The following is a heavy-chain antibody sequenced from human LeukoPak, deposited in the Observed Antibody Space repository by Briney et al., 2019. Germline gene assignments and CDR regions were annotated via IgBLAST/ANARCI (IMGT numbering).Heavy chain of an antibody. D-gene: IGHD5-12*01. Sequence: ASVKVSCKASGYTFTDYYIHWVRQAPGQGLEWMGWINSNSGATNYAQKFQGRVTVTRVTSISTAYMELSSLRSDDTAVYYCASVYSGYDLSQLDYWGQGTLVTVSS. V-gene: IGHV1-2*02. CDR3: ASVYSGYDLSQLDY. CDR2: INSNSGAT. J-gene: IGHJ4*02. CDR1: GYTFTDYY.